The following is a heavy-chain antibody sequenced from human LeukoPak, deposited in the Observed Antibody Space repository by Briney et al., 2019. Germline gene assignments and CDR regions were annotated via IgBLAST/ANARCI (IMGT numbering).Heavy chain of an antibody. CDR1: GGSISSYY. D-gene: IGHD2-21*02. V-gene: IGHV4-4*07. J-gene: IGHJ4*02. CDR3: ARAHTSSCNGGACPFFLDY. CDR2: IYSTGTT. Sequence: PSETLSLTCTVSGGSISSYYWSWIRQPAGKGLEWLGRIYSTGTTDHNPSLKSRVTMSLDMSKNQIFLRLSSVTAADTAVYYCARAHTSSCNGGACPFFLDYWGQGTLVTVSS.